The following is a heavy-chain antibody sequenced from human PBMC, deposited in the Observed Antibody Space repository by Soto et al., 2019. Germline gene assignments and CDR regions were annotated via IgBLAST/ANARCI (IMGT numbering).Heavy chain of an antibody. Sequence: QVQLVGSGGGVVQPGRSLRLSCAASGFTFSSYGMHWVRQAPGKGLEWVAVISSDGSNKYYADSVKGRFTISRDNSKNTLYLQMNSLRAEDTAVYYCVGGYYFGDYWGQGTLVTVSS. CDR1: GFTFSSYG. CDR2: ISSDGSNK. J-gene: IGHJ4*02. CDR3: VGGYYFGDY. V-gene: IGHV3-30*03. D-gene: IGHD3-22*01.